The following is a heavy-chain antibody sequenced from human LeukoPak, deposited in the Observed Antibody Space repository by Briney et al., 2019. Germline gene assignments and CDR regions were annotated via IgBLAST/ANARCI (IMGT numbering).Heavy chain of an antibody. CDR2: INHSGST. Sequence: PSETLSLTCAVYGGSFSGYYWSWIRQPPGKGLEWIGEINHSGSTNYNPSLKSRVTISVDTSKNQFSLKLSSVTAADTAVYYCARRGRGYYDCSGYSAYWGQGTLVTVSS. V-gene: IGHV4-34*01. CDR1: GGSFSGYY. CDR3: ARRGRGYYDCSGYSAY. J-gene: IGHJ4*02. D-gene: IGHD3-22*01.